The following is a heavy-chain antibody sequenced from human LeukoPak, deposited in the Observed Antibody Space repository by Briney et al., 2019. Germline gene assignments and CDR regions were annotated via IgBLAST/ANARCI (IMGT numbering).Heavy chain of an antibody. J-gene: IGHJ3*02. CDR2: IYSGGNT. V-gene: IGHV3-53*01. CDR3: AGSYFDWQQAAFDI. CDR1: GLTVSSNC. Sequence: GGSLRLSCAASGLTVSSNCMSWVRQAPGKGLEWVSFIYSGGNTYYADSVKGRFTISRDNAKNSLYLQMNSLRAEDTAVYYCAGSYFDWQQAAFDIWGQGTMVTVTS. D-gene: IGHD3-9*01.